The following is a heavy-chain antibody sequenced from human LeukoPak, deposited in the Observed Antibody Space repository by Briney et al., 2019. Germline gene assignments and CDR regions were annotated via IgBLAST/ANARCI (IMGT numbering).Heavy chain of an antibody. V-gene: IGHV3-21*01. Sequence: GGSLRHSCAASGFTFSSYSMNWVRQAPGKGLEWVSSISSSSSYIYYADSVKGRFTISRDNAKNSLYLQMNSLRAEDTAVYYCARHTRGAESDPNWNDGGGGGHDYWGQGTLVTVSS. J-gene: IGHJ4*02. CDR3: ARHTRGAESDPNWNDGGGGGHDY. D-gene: IGHD1-1*01. CDR1: GFTFSSYS. CDR2: ISSSSSYI.